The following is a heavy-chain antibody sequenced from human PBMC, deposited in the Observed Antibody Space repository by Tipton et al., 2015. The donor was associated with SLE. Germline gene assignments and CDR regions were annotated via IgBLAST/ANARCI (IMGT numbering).Heavy chain of an antibody. D-gene: IGHD4-23*01. CDR1: GFTFSNYA. V-gene: IGHV3-64*02. CDR3: AREDLQGGNLDY. CDR2: VSSNGGST. J-gene: IGHJ4*02. Sequence: SLRLSCAASGFTFSNYAMVWVRQAPGRGLQYVSSVSSNGGSTYYADSVKGRFTISKDNSKNTLYLQMGSLRSDDMAVYYCAREDLQGGNLDYWGQGTLVTVSS.